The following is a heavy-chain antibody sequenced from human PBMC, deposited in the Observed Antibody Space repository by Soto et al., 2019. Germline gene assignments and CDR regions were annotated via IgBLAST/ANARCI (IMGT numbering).Heavy chain of an antibody. Sequence: PSETLSLTCPVSGGSISSSSYYWGWIRQPPGKGLEWIGSIYYSGSTYYNPSLKSRVTISVDTSKNQFSLKLSSVTAADTAVYYCARQPGYCSGGSCYSDWFDPWGQGTLVTVSS. CDR2: IYYSGST. V-gene: IGHV4-39*01. D-gene: IGHD2-15*01. CDR3: ARQPGYCSGGSCYSDWFDP. CDR1: GGSISSSSYY. J-gene: IGHJ5*02.